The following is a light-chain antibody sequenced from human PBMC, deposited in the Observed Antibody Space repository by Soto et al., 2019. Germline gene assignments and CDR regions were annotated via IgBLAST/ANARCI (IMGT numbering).Light chain of an antibody. Sequence: EIVLTQSPATLSLSPGERATLSCRASQNVSNYLGWYQQKPDQAPRLLIYDASNRATGIPARFSGSGSGTDFTLTISSLEPEDFAVYYCQQRRNWYTFGQGTKLEIK. CDR3: QQRRNWYT. J-gene: IGKJ2*01. CDR1: QNVSNY. CDR2: DAS. V-gene: IGKV3-11*01.